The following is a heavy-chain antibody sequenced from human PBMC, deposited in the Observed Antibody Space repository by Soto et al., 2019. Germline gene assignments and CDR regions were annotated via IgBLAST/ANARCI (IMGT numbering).Heavy chain of an antibody. CDR1: GFTFTSSA. Sequence: SVKVSCKASGFTFTSSAVQWVRQARGQRLEWIGWIVVGSGNTNYAQKFQERVTITRDMSTSTAYMELSSLRHEDTAVYYCAKDGGPAYCNSPGCSAEHFDYWGQGTQVTVSS. V-gene: IGHV1-58*01. D-gene: IGHD2-2*01. CDR3: AKDGGPAYCNSPGCSAEHFDY. CDR2: IVVGSGNT. J-gene: IGHJ4*02.